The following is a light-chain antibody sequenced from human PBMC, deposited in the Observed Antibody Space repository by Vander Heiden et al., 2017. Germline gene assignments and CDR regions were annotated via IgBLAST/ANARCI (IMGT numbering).Light chain of an antibody. CDR2: DVT. J-gene: IGLJ1*01. CDR1: SNDVGGYNY. CDR3: SSYTRSNSYV. Sequence: HSALTQPASVSGSPGQSATISCSGTSNDVGGYNYVSWYQQHPGKAPKLIINDVTGRPSGVSHRFSGSKLDNTASLTISGLQAEDEADYYCSSYTRSNSYVFGTGTKVTV. V-gene: IGLV2-14*03.